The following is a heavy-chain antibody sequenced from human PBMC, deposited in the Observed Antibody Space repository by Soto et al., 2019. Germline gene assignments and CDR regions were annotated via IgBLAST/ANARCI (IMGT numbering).Heavy chain of an antibody. CDR2: IYYSGST. D-gene: IGHD2-15*01. Sequence: SETLSLTCTVSGGSISSSSYYWGWIRQPPGKGLEWIGSIYYSGSTYYNPSLKSRVTISVDTSKNQFSLKLSSVTAADTAVYYCARLQRDIVVVVVPAYFDDWGQGTLVTVSS. CDR1: GGSISSSSYY. J-gene: IGHJ4*02. CDR3: ARLQRDIVVVVVPAYFDD. V-gene: IGHV4-39*01.